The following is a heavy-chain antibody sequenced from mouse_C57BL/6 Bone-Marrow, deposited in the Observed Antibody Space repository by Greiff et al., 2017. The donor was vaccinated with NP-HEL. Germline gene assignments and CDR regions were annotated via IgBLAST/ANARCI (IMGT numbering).Heavy chain of an antibody. Sequence: EVKLVESGGGLVQPGGSMKLSCAASGFTFSDAWMDWVRQSPEKGLEWVAEIRNKANNHATYYAESVKGRFTISRDDSKSSVYLQMNSVRAEDTGIYYCTGTTVVASWFAYWGQGTLVTVSA. V-gene: IGHV6-6*01. CDR2: IRNKANNHAT. CDR3: TGTTVVASWFAY. J-gene: IGHJ3*01. CDR1: GFTFSDAW. D-gene: IGHD1-1*01.